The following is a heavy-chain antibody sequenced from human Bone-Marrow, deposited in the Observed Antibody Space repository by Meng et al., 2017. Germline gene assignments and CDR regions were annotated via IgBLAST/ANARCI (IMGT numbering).Heavy chain of an antibody. Sequence: GESLKISCATSGFIFSNIEMSWVRQAPGKGLEWSAYVSTGGDIKYYANSVKGRFTISRDNAKNSLYLDLNTLRVEDTGVYYCTRVGPGYCSNYWGQGTTVTVSS. CDR3: TRVGPGYCSNY. V-gene: IGHV3-48*03. CDR2: VSTGGDIK. D-gene: IGHD2-2*01. J-gene: IGHJ6*02. CDR1: GFIFSNIE.